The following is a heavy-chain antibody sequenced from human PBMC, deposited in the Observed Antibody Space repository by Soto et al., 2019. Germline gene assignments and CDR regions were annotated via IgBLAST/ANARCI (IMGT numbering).Heavy chain of an antibody. J-gene: IGHJ4*02. Sequence: SETLSLTCTVSGGSISSYYWSWIRQPPGKGLEWIGYIYYSGSTNYNPSLKSRVTISVDTSKNQFSLKLSSVTAADTAVYYCARAGGCSGGSCYSPHFDYWGQGTLVTVSS. D-gene: IGHD2-15*01. CDR2: IYYSGST. CDR3: ARAGGCSGGSCYSPHFDY. V-gene: IGHV4-59*08. CDR1: GGSISSYY.